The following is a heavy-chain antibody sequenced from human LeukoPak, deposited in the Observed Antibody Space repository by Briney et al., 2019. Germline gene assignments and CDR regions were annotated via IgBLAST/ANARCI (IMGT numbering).Heavy chain of an antibody. CDR1: GYTFTGYY. V-gene: IGHV1-2*02. CDR3: AKLIWFGESSDY. CDR2: INPNTGGT. J-gene: IGHJ4*02. Sequence: ASVKVSCKASGYTFTGYYMHWMRQAPGQGLEWMGWINPNTGGTNYAQKFQGRVTMTRDTSISTAYMELSRLRSDDAAVYYCAKLIWFGESSDYWGQGTLVTVSS. D-gene: IGHD3-10*01.